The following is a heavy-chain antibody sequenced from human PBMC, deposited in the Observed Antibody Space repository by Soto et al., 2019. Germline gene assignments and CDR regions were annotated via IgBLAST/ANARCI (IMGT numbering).Heavy chain of an antibody. D-gene: IGHD3-3*01. CDR1: GGSFSGYY. J-gene: IGHJ6*03. CDR2: INHSGST. Sequence: PSETLSLTCAVYGGSFSGYYWSWIRQPPGKGLEWIGEINHSGSTNYNPSLKSRVTISVDTSKNQFSLKLSSVTAADTAVYYCARDGSRFLEWLLPTRSYYMDVWGKGTTVTVSS. V-gene: IGHV4-34*01. CDR3: ARDGSRFLEWLLPTRSYYMDV.